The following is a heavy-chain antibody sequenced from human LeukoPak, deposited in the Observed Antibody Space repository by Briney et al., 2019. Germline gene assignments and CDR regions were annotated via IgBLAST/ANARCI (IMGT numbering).Heavy chain of an antibody. J-gene: IGHJ4*02. CDR1: GGSISSSSYY. Sequence: SETLSLTCTVSGGSISSSSYYWGWIRQPPGKGLEWIRSIYYSGSTYYNPSLKSRVTISVDTSKNQFSLKLSSVTAADTAVYYCARVGDTAMVIWWGQGTLVTVSS. V-gene: IGHV4-39*07. CDR2: IYYSGST. D-gene: IGHD5-18*01. CDR3: ARVGDTAMVIW.